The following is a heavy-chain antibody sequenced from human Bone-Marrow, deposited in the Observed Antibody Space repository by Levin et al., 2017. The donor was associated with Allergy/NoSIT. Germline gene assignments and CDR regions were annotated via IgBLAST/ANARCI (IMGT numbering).Heavy chain of an antibody. J-gene: IGHJ6*02. CDR1: GYSFTSYW. CDR3: ARHGKDIAAANPFRYYYYGMDV. CDR2: IYPGDSDT. D-gene: IGHD6-13*01. Sequence: GESLKISCKGSGYSFTSYWIGWVRQMPGKGLEWMGIIYPGDSDTRYSPSFQGQVTISADKSISTAYLQWSSLKASDTAMYYCARHGKDIAAANPFRYYYYGMDVWGQGTTVTVSS. V-gene: IGHV5-51*01.